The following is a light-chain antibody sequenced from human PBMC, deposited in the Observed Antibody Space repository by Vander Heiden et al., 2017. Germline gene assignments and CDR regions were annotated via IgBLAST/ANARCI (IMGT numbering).Light chain of an antibody. CDR3: QSYDSSLSGLV. CDR2: GNS. V-gene: IGLV1-40*01. J-gene: IGLJ3*02. CDR1: SCNIGAGYD. Sequence: SVLPPPPSVSGPPGPMATTTCSGSSCNIGAGYDEHWYQQHPGTAAKLLIYGNSSRPSGVPDRCSGSKSGTSASLAITGLQAEDEADYYCQSYDSSLSGLVFGGGTKLTVL.